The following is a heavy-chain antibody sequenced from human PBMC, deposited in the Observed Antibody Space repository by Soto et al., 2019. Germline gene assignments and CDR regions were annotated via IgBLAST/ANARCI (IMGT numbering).Heavy chain of an antibody. CDR2: INKYSNNI. CDR3: ARDPQALDY. CDR1: GFTFSDYS. V-gene: IGHV3-48*02. Sequence: GGSLRLSCAASGFTFSDYSINWVRQAPGKGLEWVAYINKYSNNIYYADSVTGRFTISRDNAKNSLFLQMSSLRDENTAVYYCARDPQALDYWGQGTLVTVSS. J-gene: IGHJ4*02.